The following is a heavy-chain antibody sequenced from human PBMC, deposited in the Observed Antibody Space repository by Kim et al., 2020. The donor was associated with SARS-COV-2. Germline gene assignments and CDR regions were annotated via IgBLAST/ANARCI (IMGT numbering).Heavy chain of an antibody. J-gene: IGHJ2*01. CDR3: ASHLRNWYFDL. CDR2: IYYSGST. CDR1: GGSISSSDYY. Sequence: SETLSLTCSVSGGSISSSDYYWGWIRQPPGKGLEWIATIYYSGSTYYNPSLKGRVTISVDTSKKQFSLRLSSVTAGDAAVYYCASHLRNWYFDLWGRGTL. V-gene: IGHV4-39*01.